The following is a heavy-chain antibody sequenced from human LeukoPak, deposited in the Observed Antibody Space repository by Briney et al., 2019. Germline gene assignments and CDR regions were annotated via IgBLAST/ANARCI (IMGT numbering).Heavy chain of an antibody. V-gene: IGHV3-48*02. J-gene: IGHJ4*02. CDR2: ISSSSITI. CDR3: ARDLIRYFDY. Sequence: GGSLRLSCAASGFTFTSYSMNWVRQAPGKGLEWVSYISSSSITIYYADSVKGRFTISRENAKNSLYLQMNSLRDEDTAVYYCARDLIRYFDYWGQGTLVTVSS. D-gene: IGHD3-16*01. CDR1: GFTFTSYS.